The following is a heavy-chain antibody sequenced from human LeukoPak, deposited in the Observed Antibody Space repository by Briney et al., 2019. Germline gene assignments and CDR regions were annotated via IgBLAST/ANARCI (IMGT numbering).Heavy chain of an antibody. J-gene: IGHJ5*02. CDR1: GGTFSSYA. V-gene: IGHV1-69*04. CDR3: ASLVVVAATDR. CDR2: IIPILGIA. D-gene: IGHD2-15*01. Sequence: ASVKVSCKASGGTFSSYAISWVRQAPGQGLEWMGRIIPILGIANYAQKFQGRVTITADKSTSTAYMELSSLRSEDTAVYYCASLVVVAATDRWGQGTLVTVSS.